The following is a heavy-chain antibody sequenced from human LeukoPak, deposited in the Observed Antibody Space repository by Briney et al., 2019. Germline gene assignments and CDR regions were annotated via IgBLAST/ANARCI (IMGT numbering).Heavy chain of an antibody. J-gene: IGHJ4*02. Sequence: SETLSLTCAVYGGSFSGYYWSWIRQPPGKGLEWIGEINHSESTNYNPSLKSRVTISVDTSKNQFSLKLSSVTAADTAVYYCARGSTPLTGHEGIAAAGSYFDYWGQGTLVTVSS. CDR1: GGSFSGYY. CDR3: ARGSTPLTGHEGIAAAGSYFDY. V-gene: IGHV4-34*01. D-gene: IGHD6-13*01. CDR2: INHSEST.